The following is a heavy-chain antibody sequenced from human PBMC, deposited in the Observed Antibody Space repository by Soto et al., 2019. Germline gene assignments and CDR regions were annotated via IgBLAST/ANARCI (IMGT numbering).Heavy chain of an antibody. CDR2: ISSSTSHT. CDR1: GFTFSDYY. V-gene: IGHV3-11*05. Sequence: QVQLVESGGGWVKPGGSLRLSCAVSGFTFSDYYMTWIRQAPGTGLEWVSYISSSTSHTNYPDSVNGRFTISRDNAKNSLFLQMNSLRAEDTAVYYCARCRGAADDYFDFWGQGTLVTVSS. D-gene: IGHD6-13*01. CDR3: ARCRGAADDYFDF. J-gene: IGHJ4*02.